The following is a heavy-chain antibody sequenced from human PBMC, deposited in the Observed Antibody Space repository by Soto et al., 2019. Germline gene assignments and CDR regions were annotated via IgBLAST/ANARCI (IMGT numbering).Heavy chain of an antibody. Sequence: QVQLVQSGAEVRKPGASVKVSCKASGYSFTDYYIHWVRQAPGQGLEWLGWINPNTGVTHFAQKFQGWVTMTRDTSIGTGYMELNRLTSDDTAVYYCVRSPGDFRYGLDVWGQGTTVTVSS. CDR1: GYSFTDYY. J-gene: IGHJ6*02. V-gene: IGHV1-2*04. D-gene: IGHD2-21*02. CDR3: VRSPGDFRYGLDV. CDR2: INPNTGVT.